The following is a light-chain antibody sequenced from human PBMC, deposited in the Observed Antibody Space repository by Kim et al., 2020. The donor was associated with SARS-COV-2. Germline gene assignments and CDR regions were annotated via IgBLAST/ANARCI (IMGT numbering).Light chain of an antibody. CDR1: QTISSTY. CDR3: QQYDTPPST. CDR2: SAS. J-gene: IGKJ4*01. Sequence: STGERAPLACRPSQTISSTYLVWYQQKPGQAPRVLIYSASRRATGIPDRFSGSGSGTDFALTINRLEPEDFAVYYCQQYDTPPSTCGGGTKVDIK. V-gene: IGKV3-20*01.